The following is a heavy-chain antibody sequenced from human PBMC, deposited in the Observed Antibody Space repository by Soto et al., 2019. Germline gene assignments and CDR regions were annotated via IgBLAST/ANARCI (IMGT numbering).Heavy chain of an antibody. Sequence: SETLSLTCTVSGGSISSYYWSWIRQPPGKGLEWIGYIYYSGSTDYNPSLKSRVTISVDTSKNQFSLKLSSVTAADTAVYYCARDLRVAARPGWFDPWGQGTLVTVSS. CDR1: GGSISSYY. CDR3: ARDLRVAARPGWFDP. CDR2: IYYSGST. V-gene: IGHV4-59*01. J-gene: IGHJ5*02. D-gene: IGHD6-6*01.